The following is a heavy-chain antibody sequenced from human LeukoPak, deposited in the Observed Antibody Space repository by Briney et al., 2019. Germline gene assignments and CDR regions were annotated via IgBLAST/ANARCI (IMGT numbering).Heavy chain of an antibody. CDR1: GGSFSGYY. CDR2: INHSGST. J-gene: IGHJ3*02. V-gene: IGHV4-34*01. CDR3: ARGATVTAFDI. Sequence: SETLSLTCAVYGGSFSGYYWSWIRQPPGKGLEWIGEINHSGSTNYNPSLKSRVTISVDTSKNQFSLKLSSVTAADTAVYYCARGATVTAFDIWGQGKRVTVSS. D-gene: IGHD4-17*01.